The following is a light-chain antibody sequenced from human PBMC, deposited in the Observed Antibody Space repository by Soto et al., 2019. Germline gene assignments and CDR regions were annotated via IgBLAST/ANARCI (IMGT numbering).Light chain of an antibody. CDR1: QSVSSSY. J-gene: IGKJ1*01. V-gene: IGKV3-20*01. CDR3: QQDGSSPMT. CDR2: GAS. Sequence: EIVLTQSPGTLSLSPGERATLSCRASQSVSSSYLAWYQQKPCQAPRLLIYGASSRATGIPDRFSGSGSGTDFTLTISRLEPEDFAVYYCQQDGSSPMTFGQGTKLEIK.